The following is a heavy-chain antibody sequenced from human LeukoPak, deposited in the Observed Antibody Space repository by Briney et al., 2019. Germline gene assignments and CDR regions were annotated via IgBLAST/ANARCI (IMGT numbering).Heavy chain of an antibody. CDR3: ARKSGAFNWFDP. CDR2: ILFDGSDT. J-gene: IGHJ5*02. Sequence: PGGSLRLSCTASGVVFSVTGMHWVRQAPGEGLEWVAYILFDGSDTYYPDSVKGRFTISRDDSKNTVYLQMNSLRAEDTAVYYCARKSGAFNWFDPWGQGTLVTVSS. V-gene: IGHV3-33*01. CDR1: GVVFSVTG.